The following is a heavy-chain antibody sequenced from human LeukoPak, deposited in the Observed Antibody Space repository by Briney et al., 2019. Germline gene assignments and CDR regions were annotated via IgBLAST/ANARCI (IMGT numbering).Heavy chain of an antibody. J-gene: IGHJ4*02. V-gene: IGHV3-53*05. CDR3: ARSRRRELLRTYFDY. D-gene: IGHD1-26*01. Sequence: GGSLRLSCAASGLTVSSNYMSWVRQAPGKGLEWVSIISSGGSTYYADSVKGRFTISRDNSKNTLYLQMNSLRAEDTAVYYCARSRRRELLRTYFDYWGQGTLVTVSS. CDR2: ISSGGST. CDR1: GLTVSSNY.